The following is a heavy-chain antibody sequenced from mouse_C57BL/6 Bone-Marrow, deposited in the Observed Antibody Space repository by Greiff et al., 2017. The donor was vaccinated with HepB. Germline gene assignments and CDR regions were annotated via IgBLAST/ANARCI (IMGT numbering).Heavy chain of an antibody. Sequence: QVQLQQSGAELVRPGASVKLSCKASGYTFTDYYINWVKQRPGQGLEWIARIYPGSGNTYYNEKFKGKATLTAEKSSSTAYMQLSSLTSEDSAVYFCARAHLWYHWYFDVWGTGTTVTVSS. J-gene: IGHJ1*03. CDR1: GYTFTDYY. CDR2: IYPGSGNT. D-gene: IGHD2-1*01. V-gene: IGHV1-76*01. CDR3: ARAHLWYHWYFDV.